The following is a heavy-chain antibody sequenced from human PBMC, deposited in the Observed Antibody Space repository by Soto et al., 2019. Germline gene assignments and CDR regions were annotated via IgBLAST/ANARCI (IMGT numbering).Heavy chain of an antibody. Sequence: SVKVSCKASGGTFSSDAISWVRQAPGQGLEWMGGIIPIFGTANYAQKFQGRVTITADKSTSTAYMELSSLRSEDTAVYYCASHKPQSGTTPWGYYYGMDVWGQGTTVT. V-gene: IGHV1-69*06. CDR1: GGTFSSDA. CDR3: ASHKPQSGTTPWGYYYGMDV. J-gene: IGHJ6*02. D-gene: IGHD1-7*01. CDR2: IIPIFGTA.